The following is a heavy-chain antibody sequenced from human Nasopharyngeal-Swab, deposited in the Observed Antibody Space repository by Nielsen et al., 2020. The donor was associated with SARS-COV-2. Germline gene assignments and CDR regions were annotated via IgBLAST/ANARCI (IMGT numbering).Heavy chain of an antibody. CDR1: GFTLSSYW. J-gene: IGHJ3*02. CDR3: ARDSDYGDDAFDI. CDR2: IKEDGGEK. Sequence: GESLKISCAASGFTLSSYWMTWVRQAPGKGLEWVANIKEDGGEKYYVDSVKGRFTISRDNAKNSLYLQMNSLRAEDTAVYYCARDSDYGDDAFDIWGQGTMVTVSS. D-gene: IGHD4-17*01. V-gene: IGHV3-7*01.